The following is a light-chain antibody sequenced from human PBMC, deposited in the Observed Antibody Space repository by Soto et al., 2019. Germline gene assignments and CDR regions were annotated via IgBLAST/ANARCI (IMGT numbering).Light chain of an antibody. Sequence: VMTQSTATLSVSPGERATLSCRASQSVSTNLAWYQQRPGQAPRLLIYDASNRATGIPARFSGSGSGTEFTLTISSLQSEDFAVYYCQQYHIWPPWTSGQGTKVDIK. CDR2: DAS. CDR3: QQYHIWPPWT. J-gene: IGKJ1*01. V-gene: IGKV3D-15*01. CDR1: QSVSTN.